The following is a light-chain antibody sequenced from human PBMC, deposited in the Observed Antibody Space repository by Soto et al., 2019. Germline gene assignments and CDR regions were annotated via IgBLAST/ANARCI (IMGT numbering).Light chain of an antibody. CDR3: QQYNSYWT. V-gene: IGKV1-5*01. J-gene: IGKJ1*01. CDR2: DAS. CDR1: QSISSW. Sequence: DIQMTQSPSTLSASVGDRVTITCRASQSISSWLAWYQQKPGKAPKLLIYDASSLESGVPSRFSGSGSGTEFTLTISSLQPDDFATYYGQQYNSYWTFGQGTKVEIQ.